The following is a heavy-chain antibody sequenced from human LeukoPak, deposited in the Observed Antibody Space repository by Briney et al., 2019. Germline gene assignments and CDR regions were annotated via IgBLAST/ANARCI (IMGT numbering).Heavy chain of an antibody. Sequence: PGGSLRLSCAASGFTVSSNYMSWIRQAPGKGLEWVSSISSSSSYIYYADSVKGRFTISRDNAKNSLYLQMNSLRAEDTAVYFCARDGYCSSGSCSTQGDYYYYGMDVWGQGTTVTVSS. D-gene: IGHD2-15*01. CDR3: ARDGYCSSGSCSTQGDYYYYGMDV. CDR1: GFTVSSNY. J-gene: IGHJ6*02. V-gene: IGHV3-21*01. CDR2: ISSSSSYI.